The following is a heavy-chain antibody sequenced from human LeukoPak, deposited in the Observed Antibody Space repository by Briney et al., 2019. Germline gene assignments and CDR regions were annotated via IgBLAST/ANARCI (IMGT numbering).Heavy chain of an antibody. CDR3: ARLLYDFWSGYSTVFDY. CDR1: GGSISSSNW. J-gene: IGHJ4*02. CDR2: IYYSGST. D-gene: IGHD3-3*01. V-gene: IGHV4-4*02. Sequence: SETLSLTCAVSGGSISSSNWWSWVRQPPGKGLEWIGYIYYSGSTNYNPSLKSRVTISVDTSKNQFSLKLSSVTAADTAVYYCARLLYDFWSGYSTVFDYWGQGTLVTVSS.